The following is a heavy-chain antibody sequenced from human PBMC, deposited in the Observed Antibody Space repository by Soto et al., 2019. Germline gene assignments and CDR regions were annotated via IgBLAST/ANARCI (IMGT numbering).Heavy chain of an antibody. CDR1: GFTVDDYA. CDR3: AKDIDYGGRGTDY. D-gene: IGHD4-17*01. Sequence: EVQMVESGGGLVQPDKSLRLSCAASGFTVDDYAMHWVRQGPGKGLEWVSGISYNSGSIGYADSVKGRFTISRDNARKSLYLQMNSLRPEDTALYFCAKDIDYGGRGTDYWGQGTLVTVSS. V-gene: IGHV3-9*01. CDR2: ISYNSGSI. J-gene: IGHJ4*02.